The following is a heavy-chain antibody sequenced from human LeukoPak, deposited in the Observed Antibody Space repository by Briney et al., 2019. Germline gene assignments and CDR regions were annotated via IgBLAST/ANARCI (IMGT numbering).Heavy chain of an antibody. CDR3: ATEKVVGATRGGDYYYGMDV. CDR1: GYTLTELS. Sequence: ASVKVSCKVSGYTLTELSMHWVRQAPGKGLEWMGGFDPEDGGTIYAQKFQGRVTMTEDTSTDTAYMELSSLRSEDTAVYYCATEKVVGATRGGDYYYGMDVWGQGTTVAVSS. J-gene: IGHJ6*02. D-gene: IGHD1-26*01. V-gene: IGHV1-24*01. CDR2: FDPEDGGT.